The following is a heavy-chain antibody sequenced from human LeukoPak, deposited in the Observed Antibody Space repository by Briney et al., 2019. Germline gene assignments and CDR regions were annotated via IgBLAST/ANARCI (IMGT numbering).Heavy chain of an antibody. Sequence: GGSLRLSCAASGFTFSSDWMHWVRQAPGQGLVWVSRINPAGSSTNYADSVKGRFTISRDNAMNTLYLHLNSLRAEDTAVYYYARGVRGSYGTDLWGQGTLVTVSS. V-gene: IGHV3-74*01. CDR2: INPAGSST. CDR3: ARGVRGSYGTDL. CDR1: GFTFSSDW. D-gene: IGHD1-26*01. J-gene: IGHJ5*02.